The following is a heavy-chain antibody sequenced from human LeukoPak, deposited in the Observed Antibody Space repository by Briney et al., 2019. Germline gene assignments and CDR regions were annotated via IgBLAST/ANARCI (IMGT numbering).Heavy chain of an antibody. CDR2: IYYSGST. J-gene: IGHJ4*02. D-gene: IGHD6-13*01. CDR1: GGSISSYY. V-gene: IGHV4-59*08. CDR3: ARHSIAAAGTGELEF. Sequence: SETLSLTCTVSGGSISSYYWSWIRQPPGKGLEWIGYIYYSGSTNYNPSLKSRVTISVDTSKNQFSLKLSSVTAADTAVYYCARHSIAAAGTGELEFWGQGTLVTVSS.